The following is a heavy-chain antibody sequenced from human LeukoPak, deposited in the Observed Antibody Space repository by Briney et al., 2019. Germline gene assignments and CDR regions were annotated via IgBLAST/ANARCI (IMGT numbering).Heavy chain of an antibody. Sequence: PSETLSLXCGVSGGSISSSSYYWGWIRQPPGKGLEWVGTIYYSGSTYYNPSLKSRVTISVDTSKNQFSLKLSSVTAADTAVYYCARQGWSSASGYYFDYWGQGTLVTVSS. CDR1: GGSISSSSYY. J-gene: IGHJ4*02. CDR2: IYYSGST. D-gene: IGHD6-19*01. CDR3: ARQGWSSASGYYFDY. V-gene: IGHV4-39*01.